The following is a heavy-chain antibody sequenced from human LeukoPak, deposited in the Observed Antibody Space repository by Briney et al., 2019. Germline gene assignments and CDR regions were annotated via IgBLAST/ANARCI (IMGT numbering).Heavy chain of an antibody. J-gene: IGHJ4*02. Sequence: GGSLRLSCAASGFALDDYAMHWVRQAPGKGLEWVSGISWRSGTTGYAASVKGRFTISRDNAKNSLYLQMNSLRADDTAVYYCAKDPEKYFGSGSDYWGQGTLVTVSS. CDR3: AKDPEKYFGSGSDY. D-gene: IGHD3-10*01. CDR1: GFALDDYA. CDR2: ISWRSGTT. V-gene: IGHV3-9*01.